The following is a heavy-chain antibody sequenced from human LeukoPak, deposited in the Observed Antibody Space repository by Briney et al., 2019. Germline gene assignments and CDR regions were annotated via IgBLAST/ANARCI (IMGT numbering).Heavy chain of an antibody. CDR2: INPSSGST. V-gene: IGHV1-46*01. D-gene: IGHD6-13*01. CDR1: GYTFTNYY. J-gene: IGHJ4*02. Sequence: ASVKVSCKASGYTFTNYYIHWVRQAPGQGHEWMAIINPSSGSTSYAQKFQGRVTMTRDTSTSTVYMELSSLRSEDTAMYYCAREYSNSQFDYWGQGTLVTVSS. CDR3: AREYSNSQFDY.